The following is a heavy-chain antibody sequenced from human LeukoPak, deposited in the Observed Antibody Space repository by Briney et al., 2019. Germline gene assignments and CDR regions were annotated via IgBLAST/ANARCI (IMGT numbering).Heavy chain of an antibody. V-gene: IGHV4-59*08. CDR2: IYYSGSA. CDR1: GGSISSYH. Sequence: PSETLSLTCTVSGGSISSYHWSWIRQPPGKGLEWIGYIYYSGSANYNPSLKSRVTISADTSKNQFSLKLSSVTAADTAVYYCARGVTAIWGGFDIWGQGTMVTVSS. D-gene: IGHD2-21*02. J-gene: IGHJ3*02. CDR3: ARGVTAIWGGFDI.